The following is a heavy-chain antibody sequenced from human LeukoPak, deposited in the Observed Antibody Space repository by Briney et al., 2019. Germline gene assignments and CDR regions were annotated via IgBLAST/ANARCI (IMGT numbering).Heavy chain of an antibody. J-gene: IGHJ6*03. D-gene: IGHD3-16*01. Sequence: GGSLRLSCAASGFTFSSYSMNWVRQAPGKGLEWVSSISSSSSYIYYADSVKGRFTVSRDNSKNTLYLQMNSLRAEDTAVYYCAKQASFGNYYYFYMDVWGKGTTVTVSS. CDR1: GFTFSSYS. CDR2: ISSSSSYI. CDR3: AKQASFGNYYYFYMDV. V-gene: IGHV3-21*01.